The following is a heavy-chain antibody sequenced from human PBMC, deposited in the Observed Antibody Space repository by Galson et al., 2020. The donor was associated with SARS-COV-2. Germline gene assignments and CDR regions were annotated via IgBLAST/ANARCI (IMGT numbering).Heavy chain of an antibody. Sequence: ASETLSLTCAVSGGSISSSNWWSWVRQPPGKGLEWIGEIYHSGSTNYNPSLKSRVTISVDKSKNQFSLKLSSVTAEDTAVYYCARDGTYYDILTGYYPSYYYYGMDVWGQGTTVTVSS. CDR3: ARDGTYYDILTGYYPSYYYYGMDV. CDR1: GGSISSSNW. V-gene: IGHV4-4*02. D-gene: IGHD3-9*01. J-gene: IGHJ6*02. CDR2: IYHSGST.